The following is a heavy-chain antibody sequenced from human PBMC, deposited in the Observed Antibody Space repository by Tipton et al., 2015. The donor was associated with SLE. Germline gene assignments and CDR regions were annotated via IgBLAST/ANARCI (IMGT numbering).Heavy chain of an antibody. CDR1: GGSFTSSSYF. V-gene: IGHV4-39*07. Sequence: TLSLTCTISGGSFTSSSYFWGWIRQPPGKGLEWLGIIYYSGSSHVNPSLERRVTMPVDTSKNQFSLKLNSVTAADTAVYYCARGYCGDGLCYGRGYFDSWGQGTLVTVSA. CDR2: IYYSGSS. CDR3: ARGYCGDGLCYGRGYFDS. J-gene: IGHJ4*02. D-gene: IGHD2-15*01.